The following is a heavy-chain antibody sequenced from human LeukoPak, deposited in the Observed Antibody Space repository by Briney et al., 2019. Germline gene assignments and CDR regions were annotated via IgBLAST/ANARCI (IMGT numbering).Heavy chain of an antibody. CDR1: GFSFGDYA. CDR2: VNWNSAYI. J-gene: IGHJ6*03. V-gene: IGHV3-9*01. Sequence: GRSLRLSCAASGFSFGDYAMHWVRQAPGKGLEWVAGVNWNSAYIGYGDSMKGRVTIYRDNAKKSLYLQMNSLRVEDTAVYYCARVPAEWLLKRYYYYYMDVWGKGTTVTVSS. D-gene: IGHD3-3*01. CDR3: ARVPAEWLLKRYYYYYMDV.